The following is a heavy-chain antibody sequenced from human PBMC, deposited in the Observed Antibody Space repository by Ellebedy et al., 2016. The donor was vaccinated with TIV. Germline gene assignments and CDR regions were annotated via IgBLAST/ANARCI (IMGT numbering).Heavy chain of an antibody. CDR1: GFTFTSYS. CDR2: ITYDGSSK. Sequence: GGSLRLSXAASGFTFTSYSMHWVRQAPGKGLEWVAVITYDGSSKYYADSVKGRFTISRDNSKNTLYLQMDSLRAEDTAVYYCATIKQWLVHQQFDYWGQGTLVTVSS. J-gene: IGHJ4*02. CDR3: ATIKQWLVHQQFDY. V-gene: IGHV3-30-3*01. D-gene: IGHD6-19*01.